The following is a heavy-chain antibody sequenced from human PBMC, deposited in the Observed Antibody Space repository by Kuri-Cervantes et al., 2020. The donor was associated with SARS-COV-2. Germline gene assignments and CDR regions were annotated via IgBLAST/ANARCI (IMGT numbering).Heavy chain of an antibody. CDR1: GGSISSSSYY. V-gene: IGHV4-39*01. J-gene: IGHJ4*02. Sequence: ESLKISCTVSGGSISSSSYYWGWIRQPPGKGLEWIGSIYYSGSTYYNPSLKSRVTISVDTSKNQFSLKLSSVTAADTAVYYCASQVDTAMAFEYWGQGTRGTVSS. CDR3: ASQVDTAMAFEY. D-gene: IGHD5-18*01. CDR2: IYYSGST.